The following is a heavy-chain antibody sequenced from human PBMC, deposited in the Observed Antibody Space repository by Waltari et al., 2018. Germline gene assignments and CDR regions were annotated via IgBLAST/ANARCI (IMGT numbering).Heavy chain of an antibody. D-gene: IGHD5-12*01. Sequence: EVQLVESGGGLLQPGGSLRLSCAASGFTFSSSWIPWVRKPPGKGLVWVSRMNPDGRTTNYADSVRGRFTISRDNAQNTVYLEMNSLRAEDTAVYFCTRGGNYYFDYWGRGTLVTVSS. J-gene: IGHJ4*02. V-gene: IGHV3-74*01. CDR2: MNPDGRTT. CDR1: GFTFSSSW. CDR3: TRGGNYYFDY.